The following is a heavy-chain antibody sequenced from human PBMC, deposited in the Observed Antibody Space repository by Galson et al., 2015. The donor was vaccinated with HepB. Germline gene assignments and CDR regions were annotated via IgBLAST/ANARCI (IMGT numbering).Heavy chain of an antibody. CDR1: GFALSNHH. J-gene: IGHJ6*03. Sequence: SLRLSCAASGFALSNHHINWVRQAPGKGLEWVSYISGTSDSIYYADSLKGRFTISRDNVKNSVYLQMNSLRVEDTAVYYCAREGSMAANSHYYYMDVWGKGTTVTVSS. CDR3: AREGSMAANSHYYYMDV. V-gene: IGHV3-48*01. D-gene: IGHD4-23*01. CDR2: ISGTSDSI.